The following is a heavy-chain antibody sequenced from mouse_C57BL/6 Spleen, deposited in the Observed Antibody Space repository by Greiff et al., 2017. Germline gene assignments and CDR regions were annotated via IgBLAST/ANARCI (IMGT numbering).Heavy chain of an antibody. CDR1: GYTFTSYW. J-gene: IGHJ4*01. V-gene: IGHV1-50*01. D-gene: IGHD2-14*01. Sequence: VQLQQPGAELVKPGASVKLSCKASGYTFTSYWMQWVKQRPGQGLEWIGEIDPSDSYTNYNQKFKGKATLTVDTSSSTDYMQLSSLTSEDSAVYYCARWAYDSYAMDYWGQGTSVTVSS. CDR2: IDPSDSYT. CDR3: ARWAYDSYAMDY.